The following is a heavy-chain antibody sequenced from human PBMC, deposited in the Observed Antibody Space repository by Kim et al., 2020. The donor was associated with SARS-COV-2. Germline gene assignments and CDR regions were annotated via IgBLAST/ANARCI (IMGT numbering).Heavy chain of an antibody. V-gene: IGHV3-21*01. D-gene: IGHD6-13*01. CDR2: ISSSSSYI. CDR1: GFTFSSYS. Sequence: GGSLRLSCAASGFTFSSYSMNWVRQAPGKGLEWVSSISSSSSYIYYADSVKGRFTISRDNAKNSLYLQMNSLRAEDTAVYYCARYSSSWTTEFDYWGQGTLVTVSS. J-gene: IGHJ4*02. CDR3: ARYSSSWTTEFDY.